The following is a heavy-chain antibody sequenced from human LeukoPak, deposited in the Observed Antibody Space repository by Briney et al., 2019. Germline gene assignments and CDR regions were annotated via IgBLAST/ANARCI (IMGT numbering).Heavy chain of an antibody. Sequence: SETLSLTCAVSGGSITNGGYSWSWIRQPPGKGLEWIGYISHSGSTYYKPSLKSRVTISVDRSKNQFSLKLTSVTAADTAVYYCARYSSTWPYWYLDLWGCGTLVTVSS. CDR2: ISHSGST. J-gene: IGHJ2*01. CDR1: GGSITNGGYS. CDR3: ARYSSTWPYWYLDL. V-gene: IGHV4-30-2*01. D-gene: IGHD6-13*01.